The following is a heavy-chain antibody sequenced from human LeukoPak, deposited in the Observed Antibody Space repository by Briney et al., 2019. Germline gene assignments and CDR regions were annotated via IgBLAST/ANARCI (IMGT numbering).Heavy chain of an antibody. Sequence: GASVTDSCKASVYTLTGYYIHWVRQATGQGVEWVGWIYPKRGNTGYAQKFQGRVTINRNTSISKAYMELSSLRSEDTAVYYCARGRGPYSSGWNYYYYFYMHVWGKETTVSVPS. J-gene: IGHJ6*03. D-gene: IGHD6-19*01. CDR2: IYPKRGNT. V-gene: IGHV1-8*03. CDR3: ARGRGPYSSGWNYYYYFYMHV. CDR1: VYTLTGYY.